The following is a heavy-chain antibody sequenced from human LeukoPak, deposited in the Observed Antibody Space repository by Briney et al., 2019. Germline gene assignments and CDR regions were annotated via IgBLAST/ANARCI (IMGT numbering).Heavy chain of an antibody. CDR1: GFTFSSYA. CDR2: ISSNGGST. Sequence: GGSLRLSCSASGFTFSSYAMYWVRQAPGKGLEYVSAISSNGGSTYYANSVKGRFTISRDNSKNTLYLQMGSLRAEDMAVYYCARGEQWLDYWGQGTLVTVSS. J-gene: IGHJ4*02. V-gene: IGHV3-64*01. CDR3: ARGEQWLDY. D-gene: IGHD6-19*01.